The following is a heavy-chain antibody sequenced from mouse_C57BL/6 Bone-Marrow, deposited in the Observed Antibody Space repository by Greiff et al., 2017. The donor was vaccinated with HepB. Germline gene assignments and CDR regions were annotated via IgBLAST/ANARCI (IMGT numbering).Heavy chain of an antibody. V-gene: IGHV5-17*01. CDR1: GFTFSDYG. Sequence: DVKLVESGGGLVKPGGSLKLSCAASGFTFSDYGMHWVRQAPEKGLEWVAYISSGSSTIYYADTVKGRFTISRDNAKNTLFLQMTSLRSEDTAMYYCARSDRDYFDYWGQGTTLTVSS. D-gene: IGHD2-13*01. J-gene: IGHJ2*01. CDR3: ARSDRDYFDY. CDR2: ISSGSSTI.